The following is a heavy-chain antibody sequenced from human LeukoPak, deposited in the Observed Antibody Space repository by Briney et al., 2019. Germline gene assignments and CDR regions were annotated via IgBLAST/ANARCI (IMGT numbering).Heavy chain of an antibody. J-gene: IGHJ4*02. CDR3: ASGGHGGNSNFDY. CDR1: GFTFSSYA. Sequence: GGSLRLSCAASGFTFSSYAMHWVRQAPGKGLEWVAVISYDGSNKYYADSVKGRFTISRDNSKNTLYLQVNSLRAEDTAVYYCASGGHGGNSNFDYWGQGTLVTVSS. V-gene: IGHV3-30*04. D-gene: IGHD4-23*01. CDR2: ISYDGSNK.